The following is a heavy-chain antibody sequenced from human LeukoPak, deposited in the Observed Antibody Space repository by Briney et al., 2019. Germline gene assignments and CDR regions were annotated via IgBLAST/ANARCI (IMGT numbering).Heavy chain of an antibody. Sequence: SETLSLTCTVSGGSISSYYWSWIRQPPGKGLEWIGYIYYSGSTNYNPSLKSRVTISVDTSKNQFSLKLSSVTAADTAVYYCARGGVTIFGVVPHYYMDVWGKGTTVTVSS. J-gene: IGHJ6*03. CDR1: GGSISSYY. CDR2: IYYSGST. V-gene: IGHV4-59*01. D-gene: IGHD3-3*01. CDR3: ARGGVTIFGVVPHYYMDV.